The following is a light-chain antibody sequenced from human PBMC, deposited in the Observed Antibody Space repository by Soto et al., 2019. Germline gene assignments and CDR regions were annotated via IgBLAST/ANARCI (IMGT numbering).Light chain of an antibody. V-gene: IGKV3-15*01. CDR1: QSVSSK. Sequence: IVLTKTPDTLSVSPGERCTLSCRASQSVSSKLAWYQQKPGQAPRLLMYGASTRASGIPARFSGSGSGTEFTLIISSLQSEDFAVYYCQQYNNWPWTFGQGTKVDI. CDR3: QQYNNWPWT. J-gene: IGKJ1*01. CDR2: GAS.